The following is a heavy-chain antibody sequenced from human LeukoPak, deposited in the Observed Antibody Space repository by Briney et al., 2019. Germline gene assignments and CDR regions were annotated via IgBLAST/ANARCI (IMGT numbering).Heavy chain of an antibody. V-gene: IGHV3-11*05. CDR1: GFTFSDYY. D-gene: IGHD1-26*01. Sequence: PGGSLRLSCAASGFTFSDYYMTWIRQAPGKGLECVSYISSSSDYTNYPDSVKGRFTISRDDAKNSLYLQMNSLRAEDTAVYYCARVKVGTTNRFGYWGQGTLVTVSS. J-gene: IGHJ4*02. CDR3: ARVKVGTTNRFGY. CDR2: ISSSSDYT.